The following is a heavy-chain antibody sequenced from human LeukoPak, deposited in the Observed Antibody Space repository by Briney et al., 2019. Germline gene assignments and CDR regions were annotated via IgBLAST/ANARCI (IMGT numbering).Heavy chain of an antibody. D-gene: IGHD5-24*01. V-gene: IGHV3-53*01. J-gene: IGHJ6*04. CDR3: ARDFRGYYSGMDV. CDR1: GFTVSSNY. CDR2: IYSGGST. Sequence: PGGSLRLSCAASGFTVSSNYMSWVRQAPGKGLEWVSVIYSGGSTYYADSVKGRFTISRYNSKNTLYLQMNSLRAEDTAVYYCARDFRGYYSGMDVGGKGTTVTVSS.